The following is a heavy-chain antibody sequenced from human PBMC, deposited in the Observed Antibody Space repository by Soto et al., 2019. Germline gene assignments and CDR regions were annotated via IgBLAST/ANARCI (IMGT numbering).Heavy chain of an antibody. V-gene: IGHV1-69*01. CDR3: ARGETYLGV. J-gene: IGHJ6*02. CDR1: RDTFNKYA. CDR2: IIPIFSSR. Sequence: QVQLVQSGAEVKKPGSSVKVSCKTSRDTFNKYAFNWVRQAPGQGLEWMGWIIPIFSSRNYAEKFQGRVTITADDSTSTAYMELRSLRFEDTAIYYCARGETYLGVWDQGTTVTASS. D-gene: IGHD3-16*01.